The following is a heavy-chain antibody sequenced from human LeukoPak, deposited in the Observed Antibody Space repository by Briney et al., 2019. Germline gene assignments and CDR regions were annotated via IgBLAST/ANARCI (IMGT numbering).Heavy chain of an antibody. D-gene: IGHD3-3*01. CDR1: GFTFSSYA. CDR2: ISYDGSNK. J-gene: IGHJ6*03. Sequence: QSGGSLRLSCAASGFTFSSYAMHWVRQAPGKGLEWVAVISYDGSNKYYADSVKGRFTISRDNSKNTLYLQMNSLRAEDTAVYYCARAPITPTIFGVVIYYYYYYMDVWGKGTTVTVSS. CDR3: ARAPITPTIFGVVIYYYYYYMDV. V-gene: IGHV3-30-3*01.